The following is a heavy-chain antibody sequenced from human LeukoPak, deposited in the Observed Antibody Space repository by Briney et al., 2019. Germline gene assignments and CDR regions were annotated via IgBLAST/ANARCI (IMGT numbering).Heavy chain of an antibody. CDR2: IDHSGGT. Sequence: TSETLSLTWAVFGGSFSGYYWSWIRQSPGKGLEWIGEIDHSGGTNYNPSLKSRVTISVDTSKNQFSLKLSSVTAADTAVYYCARWVVAADYYYYMDVWGKGTTVTVSS. V-gene: IGHV4-34*01. CDR1: GGSFSGYY. D-gene: IGHD2-15*01. J-gene: IGHJ6*03. CDR3: ARWVVAADYYYYMDV.